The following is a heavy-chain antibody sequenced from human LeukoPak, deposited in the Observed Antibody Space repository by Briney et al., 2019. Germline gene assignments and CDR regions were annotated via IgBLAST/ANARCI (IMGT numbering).Heavy chain of an antibody. CDR1: GFTFGDYG. CDR2: INWNGGST. D-gene: IGHD2/OR15-2a*01. J-gene: IGHJ3*02. CDR3: AGAAGSSCAVIHAFNN. V-gene: IGHV3-20*04. Sequence: GGSLRLSCAVSGFTFGDYGMSWIRHAPGKGLEWVSGINWNGGSTGYADSVKRRFTISNDNAKNSLFLQMNSLRAEDTAFVYCAGAAGSSCAVIHAFNNRCQGTVVTVTS.